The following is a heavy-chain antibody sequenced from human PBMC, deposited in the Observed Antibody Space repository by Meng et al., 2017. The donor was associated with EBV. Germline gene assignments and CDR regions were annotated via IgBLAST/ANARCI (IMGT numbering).Heavy chain of an antibody. Sequence: QLQLYQSGPGLVKPSETLSLTCTVAGDSISSRSYYWGWIRQSPGKGLEWNGNVYYSGNSYYNPSLKSRVTISVDTSKNQFYLKLISVTAADTAVYFCARVSFYDYWSGYSFNWFDPWGQGTLVTVSS. CDR3: ARVSFYDYWSGYSFNWFDP. V-gene: IGHV4-39*01. CDR1: GDSISSRSYY. J-gene: IGHJ5*02. CDR2: VYYSGNS. D-gene: IGHD3-3*01.